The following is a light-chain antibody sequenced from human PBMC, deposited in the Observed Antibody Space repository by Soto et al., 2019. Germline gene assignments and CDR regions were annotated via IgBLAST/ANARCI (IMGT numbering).Light chain of an antibody. CDR3: SSYTGSRTVV. J-gene: IGLJ2*01. Sequence: QSALTQPASVSGSPGQSIAISCTGTNSDVGSYNYVSWYQQYPGKAPKLVIFDVSRRPSGVSDRFSGSKSGNTASLTISGLQAEDEADHYCSSYTGSRTVVFGGGTKLTVL. CDR1: NSDVGSYNY. CDR2: DVS. V-gene: IGLV2-14*01.